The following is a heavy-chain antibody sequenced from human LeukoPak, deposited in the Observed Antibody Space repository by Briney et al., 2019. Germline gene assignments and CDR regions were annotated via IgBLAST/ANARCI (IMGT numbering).Heavy chain of an antibody. CDR2: IYYSGST. CDR3: ARHITTVGTLS. Sequence: GSLRLSCAASGFTFSSYWMSWVRQAPGKGLEWIGSIYYSGSTYYNPSLKSRVTISVDTSKNQFSLKLSSVTAADTAVYYCARHITTVGTLSWGQGTLVTVSS. D-gene: IGHD4-23*01. J-gene: IGHJ5*02. CDR1: GFTFSSYW. V-gene: IGHV4-39*01.